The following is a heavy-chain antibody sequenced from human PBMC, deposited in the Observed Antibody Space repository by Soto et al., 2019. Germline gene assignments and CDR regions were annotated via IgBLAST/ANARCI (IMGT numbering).Heavy chain of an antibody. CDR1: GGSISSGDYY. Sequence: SETLSLTCTVSGGSISSGDYYWSWTRQPPGKGLEWIGYIYYSGSTYYNPSLKSRVTISVDTSKNQFSLKLSSVTAADTAVYYCARPAAGQGYYYYGMDVWGQGTTVTVSS. J-gene: IGHJ6*02. D-gene: IGHD6-13*01. V-gene: IGHV4-30-4*01. CDR2: IYYSGST. CDR3: ARPAAGQGYYYYGMDV.